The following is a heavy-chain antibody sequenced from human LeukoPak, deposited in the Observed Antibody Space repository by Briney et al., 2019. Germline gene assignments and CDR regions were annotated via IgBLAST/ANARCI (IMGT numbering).Heavy chain of an antibody. Sequence: PGGSLRLSCAASGFTFSSYAMSWVRQAPGKGLEWVSAISGSGGSTYYADSVKGRFTISRDNSKNTLYLQMNSLRAEDTAVYYCAKDPYDSSGVTGWFDPWGQGTLVTVSS. CDR1: GFTFSSYA. J-gene: IGHJ5*02. CDR3: AKDPYDSSGVTGWFDP. CDR2: ISGSGGST. D-gene: IGHD3-22*01. V-gene: IGHV3-23*01.